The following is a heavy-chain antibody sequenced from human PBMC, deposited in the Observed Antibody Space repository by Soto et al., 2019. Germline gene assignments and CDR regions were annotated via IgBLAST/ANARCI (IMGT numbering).Heavy chain of an antibody. CDR2: IYYSGST. D-gene: IGHD5-12*01. J-gene: IGHJ4*02. CDR3: AREGRDGYNLDDY. Sequence: QVQLQESGPGLVKPSQTLSLTCTVSGGSISSGGYYWSWIRQHPGKGLEWIGYIYYSGSTYYNPSLKSRVTISVDTSKHQFSLKLSSVTAADTAVYYCAREGRDGYNLDDYWGQGTLVTVSS. V-gene: IGHV4-31*03. CDR1: GGSISSGGYY.